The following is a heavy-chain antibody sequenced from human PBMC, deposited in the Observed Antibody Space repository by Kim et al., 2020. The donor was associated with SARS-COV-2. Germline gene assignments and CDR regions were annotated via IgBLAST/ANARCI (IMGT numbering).Heavy chain of an antibody. D-gene: IGHD3-16*02. Sequence: SETLSLTCTVCGGSISSTNFYWDWIRQPPGTGLEWIGGIYYRGTPTDNPSLKSRVTFSVDTSKNQFSLKLSSVAAADTAVYFCARRGYDYLWGSYRSNY. J-gene: IGHJ4*01. V-gene: IGHV4-39*01. CDR1: GGSISSTNFY. CDR2: IYYRGTP. CDR3: ARRGYDYLWGSYRSNY.